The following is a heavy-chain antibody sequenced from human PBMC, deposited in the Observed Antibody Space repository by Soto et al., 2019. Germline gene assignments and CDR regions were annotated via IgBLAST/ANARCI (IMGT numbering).Heavy chain of an antibody. J-gene: IGHJ4*02. D-gene: IGHD5-18*01. Sequence: SETLSLTCAVSGGSISSSNWWSWVRQPPGKGLEWIGEIYHSGSTDYNPSLKSRVTISVDKSKNQFSLKLSSVTAADTAVYYCARADVDTAMVTFDYWGQGTLVTVSS. V-gene: IGHV4-4*02. CDR3: ARADVDTAMVTFDY. CDR2: IYHSGST. CDR1: GGSISSSNW.